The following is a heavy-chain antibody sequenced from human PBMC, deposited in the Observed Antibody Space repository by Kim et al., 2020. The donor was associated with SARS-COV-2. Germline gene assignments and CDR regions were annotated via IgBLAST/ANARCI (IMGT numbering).Heavy chain of an antibody. CDR3: ARGIFPTLEPDSSSWFDSHGYFDL. CDR2: ISAYNGNT. J-gene: IGHJ2*01. V-gene: IGHV1-18*01. CDR1: GYTFTSYG. Sequence: ASVKVSCKASGYTFTSYGISWVRQAPGQGLEWMGWISAYNGNTNYAQKLQGRVTMTTDTSTSTAYMELRSLRSGDTAVYYCARGIFPTLEPDSSSWFDSHGYFDLWGRGTLVTVSS. D-gene: IGHD6-13*01.